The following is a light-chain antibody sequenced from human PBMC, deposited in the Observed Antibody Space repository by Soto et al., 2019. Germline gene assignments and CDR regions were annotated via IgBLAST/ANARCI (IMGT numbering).Light chain of an antibody. CDR1: SRDVGAYNY. CDR3: SSHSNITPYV. J-gene: IGLJ1*01. V-gene: IGLV2-14*01. CDR2: DVT. Sequence: QSALTQPASVSGSPGQSITISCTGTSRDVGAYNYVSWYQQHPGKAPKLMVYDVTNRPSGVSDRFSGSKSGNTASLTISGXXAEDEADYFCSSHSNITPYVFGTGTKLTV.